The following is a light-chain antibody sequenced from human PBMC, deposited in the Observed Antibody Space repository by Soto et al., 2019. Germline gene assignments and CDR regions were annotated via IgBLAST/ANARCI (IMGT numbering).Light chain of an antibody. V-gene: IGLV2-8*01. CDR1: SSDVGGYNY. J-gene: IGLJ2*01. Sequence: QSALTQPPSASGSLGQSVTISCTGTSSDVGGYNYVSWYQQHPGKAPKLMIYEVSKRPSGVPDRFSGSKSGNTASLTVSGLQAEDEADYYCSSYAGSNNLFGGGTKVTVL. CDR3: SSYAGSNNL. CDR2: EVS.